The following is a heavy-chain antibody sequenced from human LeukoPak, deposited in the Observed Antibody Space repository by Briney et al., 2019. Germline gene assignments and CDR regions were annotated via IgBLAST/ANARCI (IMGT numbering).Heavy chain of an antibody. CDR2: MNPNSGNT. CDR1: GYTFTSYD. J-gene: IGHJ6*02. Sequence: GSVKVSCKASGYTFTSYDINWVRQATGKGREGMGWMNPNSGNTGYAQKFQGRVTMTRNTSISTAYMELSSLRSEDTAVYYCFITYYYYGMDVWGQGTTVTVSS. CDR3: FITYYYYGMDV. V-gene: IGHV1-8*01. D-gene: IGHD3-10*01.